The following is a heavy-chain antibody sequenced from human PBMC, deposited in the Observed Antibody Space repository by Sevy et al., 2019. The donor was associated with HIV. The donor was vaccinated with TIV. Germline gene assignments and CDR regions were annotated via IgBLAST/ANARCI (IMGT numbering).Heavy chain of an antibody. CDR2: ISSSSSTI. V-gene: IGHV3-48*01. Sequence: GGSLRLSCAASGFTFSSYSMNWVRQAPGTGLEWVSYISSSSSTIYYADSVKGRFTISRDNAKNSLYLQMNSLRAEDTAVYYCARDDGTDYYYYGMDVWGQRTTVTVSS. CDR3: ARDDGTDYYYYGMDV. CDR1: GFTFSSYS. J-gene: IGHJ6*02.